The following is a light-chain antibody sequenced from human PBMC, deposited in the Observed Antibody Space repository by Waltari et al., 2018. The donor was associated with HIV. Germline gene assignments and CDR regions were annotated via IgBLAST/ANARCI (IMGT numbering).Light chain of an antibody. V-gene: IGKV3-20*01. CDR3: QQYDSSPYS. J-gene: IGKJ2*03. CDR1: QSVRSSN. Sequence: EIVLTQSSGTLSLSPGVCATLPCSASQSVRSSNLVWYQQKLGQAPRLLIYDASNRATGIPDRFSGSGSGTDFTLTISRLEPEDFAVYYCQQYDSSPYSFGQGTKVEIK. CDR2: DAS.